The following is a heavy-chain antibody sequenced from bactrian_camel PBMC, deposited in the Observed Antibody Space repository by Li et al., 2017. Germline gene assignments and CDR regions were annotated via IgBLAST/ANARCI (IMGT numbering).Heavy chain of an antibody. CDR3: AADQGYCSGGYPY. CDR1: IRTFNLYA. J-gene: IGHJ4*01. CDR2: IDSDGST. V-gene: IGHV3S53*01. D-gene: IGHD2*01. Sequence: HVQLVESGGGSVQAGGSLRLSCAAETSIRTFNLYATGWFRQAPGEEREGVAAIDSDGSTSYADSVKGRFTISKDNAKNTLYLQMNSLKPEDTAMYYCAADQGYCSGGYPYWGQGTQVTVS.